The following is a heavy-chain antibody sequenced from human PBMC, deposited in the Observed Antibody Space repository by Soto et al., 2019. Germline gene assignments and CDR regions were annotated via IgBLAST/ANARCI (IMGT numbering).Heavy chain of an antibody. Sequence: QVQLVQSGAEVKKPGASVKISCKTSGYTFTSYALHWVRQAPGQRLEWMGWINAGNGNTKYSQKFQGRVIITRDTSASTAHMELRSLVSYFTALYDCSRPSGRMDVWGQGTTVTVSS. CDR3: SRPSGRMDV. J-gene: IGHJ6*02. CDR2: INAGNGNT. V-gene: IGHV1-3*01. CDR1: GYTFTSYA.